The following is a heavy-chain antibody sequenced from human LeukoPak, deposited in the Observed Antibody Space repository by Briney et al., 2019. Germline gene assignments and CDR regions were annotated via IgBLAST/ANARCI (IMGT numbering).Heavy chain of an antibody. V-gene: IGHV3-74*01. Sequence: GGSLRLPCAPSGFTFSSYWMHWVRQAPGKALVWVSRINSDGSSTRYAHSVKARFTISRDNAKNTLYLQMNSLRAEHPAVTYCYFGYDSSGQGLRFYYWGQGTLVTVSS. D-gene: IGHD3-22*01. CDR1: GFTFSSYW. CDR3: YFGYDSSGQGLRFYY. J-gene: IGHJ4*02. CDR2: INSDGSST.